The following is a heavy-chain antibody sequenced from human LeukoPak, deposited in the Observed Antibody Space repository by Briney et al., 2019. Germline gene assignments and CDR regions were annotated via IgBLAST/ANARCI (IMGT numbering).Heavy chain of an antibody. V-gene: IGHV4-61*02. J-gene: IGHJ4*02. CDR2: IYTSGST. Sequence: SETLSLTCTVSGGSISSGSYCWSWIRQPAGKGLEWIGRIYTSGSTNYNPSLKSRVTISVDTSKNQFSLKLSSVTAADTAVYYCARHTAEDYDILTGYYNREFDYWGQGTLVTVSS. D-gene: IGHD3-9*01. CDR1: GGSISSGSYC. CDR3: ARHTAEDYDILTGYYNREFDY.